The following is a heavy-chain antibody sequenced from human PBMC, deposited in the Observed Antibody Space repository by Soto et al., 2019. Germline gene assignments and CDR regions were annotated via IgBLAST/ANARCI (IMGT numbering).Heavy chain of an antibody. V-gene: IGHV4-59*01. CDR2: VSYNWVT. J-gene: IGHJ4*02. CDR1: GGSIGSFY. CDR3: ARMASTGKHPPFDS. Sequence: SETLSLTCTVSGGSIGSFYWIWIRQSPRKEIEMIGYVSYNWVTIYNPSLQSRLTISLDTSNNQFFLKLTSVTAADTAVYSFARMASTGKHPPFDSWGRGTLVTVSS.